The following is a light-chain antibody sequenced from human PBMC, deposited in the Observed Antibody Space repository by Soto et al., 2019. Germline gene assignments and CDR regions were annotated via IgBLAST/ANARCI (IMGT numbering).Light chain of an antibody. J-gene: IGKJ1*01. CDR3: QQYNNWPPGT. CDR1: QSVSSN. CDR2: GAS. Sequence: MTQSPSTLSAAVGDSVTITCRASQSVSSNLAWYQQKPGQAPRLLIYGASTRATGIPARFSGSGSGTEFTLTISSLQSEDFAVYYCQQYNNWPPGTFGQGTKVEIK. V-gene: IGKV3-15*01.